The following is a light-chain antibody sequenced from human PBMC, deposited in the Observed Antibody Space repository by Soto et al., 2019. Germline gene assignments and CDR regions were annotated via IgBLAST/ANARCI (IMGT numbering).Light chain of an antibody. CDR2: GVT. J-gene: IGLJ1*01. CDR1: SSDVGGYNY. Sequence: QSALTQPASGSGSPGQSITVSCTGTSSDVGGYNYVSWYQQHPGKAPKLMIYGVTNRPSGVINRFSGSKSGNTASLTISGLQAEDEADYYCSSYTSSSTLVFGTGTKVTVL. V-gene: IGLV2-14*01. CDR3: SSYTSSSTLV.